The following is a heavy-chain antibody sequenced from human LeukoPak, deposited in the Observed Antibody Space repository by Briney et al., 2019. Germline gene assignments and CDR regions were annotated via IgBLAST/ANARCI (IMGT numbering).Heavy chain of an antibody. CDR3: AKDSFSTR. D-gene: IGHD2-2*01. Sequence: PGGSLRLFCAASGFTFSSDSMTWVRQAPGKGLEWVSTINNHGVSTFYAAPVRGRFTISRDNSKNTLYLHMNSLSAEDTAVYYCAKDSFSTRWGQGTLVTVSS. CDR1: GFTFSSDS. V-gene: IGHV3-23*01. J-gene: IGHJ4*02. CDR2: INNHGVST.